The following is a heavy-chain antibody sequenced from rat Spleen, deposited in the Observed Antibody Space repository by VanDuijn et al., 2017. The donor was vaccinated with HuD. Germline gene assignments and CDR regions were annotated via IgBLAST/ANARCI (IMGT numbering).Heavy chain of an antibody. CDR2: INTDGSST. CDR3: ARRHYGYTDYFDY. CDR1: GFTFSAYW. Sequence: EVQLVETGGDLVQPGRSLKLSCVASGFTFSAYWMYWIRQAPGKGLEWVSSINTDGSSTYYPDSVKGRFTISRDNAENTVYLQMNSLKSEDTATYYCARRHYGYTDYFDYWGQGVMVTVSS. V-gene: IGHV5-58*01. J-gene: IGHJ2*01. D-gene: IGHD1-9*01.